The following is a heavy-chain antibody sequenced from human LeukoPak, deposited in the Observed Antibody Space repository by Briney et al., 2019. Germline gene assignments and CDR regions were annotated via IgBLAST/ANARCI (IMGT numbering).Heavy chain of an antibody. CDR1: GYTFTGYY. D-gene: IGHD3-22*01. CDR3: ARDTVLIMIVVGYNWFDP. Sequence: ASVKVSCKASGYTFTGYYMHWVRQAPGQGLEWMGWINPNSGGTNSAQKFQGRVTMTRYTSISTAYMELSRLRSDDTAVYYCARDTVLIMIVVGYNWFDPWGKGTLVTVSS. J-gene: IGHJ5*02. CDR2: INPNSGGT. V-gene: IGHV1-2*02.